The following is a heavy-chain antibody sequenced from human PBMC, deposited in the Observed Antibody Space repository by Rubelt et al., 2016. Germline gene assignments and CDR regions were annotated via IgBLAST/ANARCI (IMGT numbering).Heavy chain of an antibody. J-gene: IGHJ1*01. CDR1: GFTFSSYS. V-gene: IGHV3-21*01. CDR2: ISSSSSSI. Sequence: VQHGGSLRLSCAASGFTFSSYSMNLVRQAPGKGLVWVSSISSSSSSIYYADSVNGRFTISRDIAKNSLYLQMNSLSAEDTAGYYCAGARAGYFQHWGQGTLVTVSS. CDR3: AGARAGYFQH.